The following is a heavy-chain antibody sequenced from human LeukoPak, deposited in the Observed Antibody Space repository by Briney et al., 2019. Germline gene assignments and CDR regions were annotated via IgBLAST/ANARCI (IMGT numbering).Heavy chain of an antibody. V-gene: IGHV3-30*04. CDR2: ISYDGTNK. Sequence: PGGSLRLSCAASGFTFSTYPMHWVRQAPGKGLEWVAAISYDGTNKNYADSAKGRFTISRDNSKNTLYLQMNSLKPEDTAVYYCSRDTYWLAYLFDSWGQGTLVTASS. J-gene: IGHJ4*02. CDR3: SRDTYWLAYLFDS. CDR1: GFTFSTYP. D-gene: IGHD6-19*01.